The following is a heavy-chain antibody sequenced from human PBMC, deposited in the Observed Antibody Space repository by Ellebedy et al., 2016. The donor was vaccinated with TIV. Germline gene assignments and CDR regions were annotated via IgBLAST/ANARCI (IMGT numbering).Heavy chain of an antibody. CDR2: VNPSGGST. V-gene: IGHV1-46*04. J-gene: IGHJ3*02. D-gene: IGHD4-17*01. CDR1: GCTFTRYY. Sequence: AASVKVSCKASGCTFTRYYMHWVRQAPGQGLEWMGIVNPSGGSTSYAQKLQGRVTMTRDTSTSTVYMELSSLRSEDTAVYYCATESLRSNNDAFDIWGQGTMVTVSS. CDR3: ATESLRSNNDAFDI.